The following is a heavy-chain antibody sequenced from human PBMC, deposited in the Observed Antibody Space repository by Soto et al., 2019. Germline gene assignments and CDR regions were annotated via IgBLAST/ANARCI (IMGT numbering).Heavy chain of an antibody. D-gene: IGHD5-18*01. V-gene: IGHV5-51*01. CDR2: IYPGDSDT. Sequence: GESLKISCKGSGYSFTNYWIGWVRQMPGKGLEWMGIIYPGDSDTRYSPSFQGQVIISVDQSISTAYLQWSSLQASDTAMYYCARQDYNYAYFDFWGQGALVTVSS. CDR3: ARQDYNYAYFDF. J-gene: IGHJ4*02. CDR1: GYSFTNYW.